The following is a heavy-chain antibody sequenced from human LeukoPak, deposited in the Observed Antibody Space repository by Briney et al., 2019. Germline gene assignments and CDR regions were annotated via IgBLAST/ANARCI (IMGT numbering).Heavy chain of an antibody. CDR3: ATNPPGRTYLQD. CDR1: GFTFDDYG. CDR2: INWIGDTT. D-gene: IGHD1-1*01. J-gene: IGHJ1*01. V-gene: IGHV3-20*04. Sequence: PGGSLRLSCAASGFTFDDYGMTRVRQVPGKGLEWIAEINWIGDTTRYGDSVKGRFTISRDNAKNSLDLQINSLRVEDTAFYYCATNPPGRTYLQDWGQGTLVTVSS.